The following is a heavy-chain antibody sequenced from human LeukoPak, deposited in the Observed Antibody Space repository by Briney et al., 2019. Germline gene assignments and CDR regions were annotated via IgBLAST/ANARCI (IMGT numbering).Heavy chain of an antibody. D-gene: IGHD3-16*02. CDR1: ELSFSNYW. CDR3: ATRGDLSWFGALRH. J-gene: IGHJ4*02. CDR2: IKQDGSET. V-gene: IGHV3-7*01. Sequence: GGSLRLSCVVSELSFSNYWMDWVRQAPGKGLEVVAFIKQDGSETSYADSVKGRFTISRDNARTSLFLQMNSLRAEDTAVYYCATRGDLSWFGALRHWSQGTLVTVSS.